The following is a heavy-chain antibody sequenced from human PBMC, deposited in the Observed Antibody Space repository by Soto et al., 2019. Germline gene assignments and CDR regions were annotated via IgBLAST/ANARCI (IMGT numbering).Heavy chain of an antibody. J-gene: IGHJ4*02. CDR3: AKLGFPGAIYFDS. CDR2: IHPLDSET. Sequence: GAVVQKSGESLTISCKVSGYNFTAFWLGWVRQMPGKGLEWMANIHPLDSETNYGPSFQGQVTISADKSITTAFLHWSNLKASDTGIYFCAKLGFPGAIYFDSWGQGSLVTVSS. CDR1: GYNFTAFW. D-gene: IGHD6-25*01. V-gene: IGHV5-51*01.